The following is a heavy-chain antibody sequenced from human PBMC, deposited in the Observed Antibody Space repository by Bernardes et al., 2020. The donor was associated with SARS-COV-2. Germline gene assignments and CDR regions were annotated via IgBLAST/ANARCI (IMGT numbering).Heavy chain of an antibody. CDR1: GYTFTSYD. J-gene: IGHJ5*02. D-gene: IGHD6-19*01. V-gene: IGHV1-8*01. CDR3: ARGPIGVAGTRVFDWFDP. Sequence: SVKVSCKASGYTFTSYDINWVRQATGQGLEWMGWMNPDSANTGYAQKFQGRITMTRNTSISTAYMELSSLRSEDTAVYYCARGPIGVAGTRVFDWFDPWGQGTLVTVSS. CDR2: MNPDSANT.